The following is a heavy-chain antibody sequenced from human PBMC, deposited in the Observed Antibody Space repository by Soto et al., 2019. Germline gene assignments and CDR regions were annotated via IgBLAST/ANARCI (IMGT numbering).Heavy chain of an antibody. D-gene: IGHD2-15*01. CDR3: ARDKFPVVAATGPSNWFDP. V-gene: IGHV1-3*01. Sequence: ASVKVSCKASGYTFTSYAMHWVRQAPGQRLEWMGWINAGNGNTKYSQKLQGRVTMTRDTSTSTAYMELRSLRSDDTAVYYCARDKFPVVAATGPSNWFDPWGQGTLVTVSS. CDR1: GYTFTSYA. J-gene: IGHJ5*02. CDR2: INAGNGNT.